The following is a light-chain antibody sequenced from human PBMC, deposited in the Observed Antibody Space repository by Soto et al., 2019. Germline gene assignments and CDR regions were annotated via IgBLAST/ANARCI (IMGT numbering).Light chain of an antibody. Sequence: DIQMTQSPSTLSASVGDRVTITCRASQSISSWLAWYQQKPGKAPTLLIYKASSLESGVPSRFSGSASGTEFTLTISSLQPDDFASYYCQQYNSYWTFGQGTKVEIK. CDR3: QQYNSYWT. J-gene: IGKJ1*01. CDR2: KAS. V-gene: IGKV1-5*03. CDR1: QSISSW.